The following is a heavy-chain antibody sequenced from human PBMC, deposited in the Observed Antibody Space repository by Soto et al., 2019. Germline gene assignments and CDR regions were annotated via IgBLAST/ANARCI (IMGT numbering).Heavy chain of an antibody. J-gene: IGHJ3*02. D-gene: IGHD4-17*01. CDR2: IYYSGST. CDR1: GDSISTYY. V-gene: IGHV4-59*01. Sequence: QVQLQESGPGLVKPSETLSLTCTVSGDSISTYYWSWIRQPPGKGLEWIGYIYYSGSTNYNPSLKSRVTISLDTSKNQFSLKLTSVTAADTAVYYCARGATVTKYALDIWGQGTMVTVAS. CDR3: ARGATVTKYALDI.